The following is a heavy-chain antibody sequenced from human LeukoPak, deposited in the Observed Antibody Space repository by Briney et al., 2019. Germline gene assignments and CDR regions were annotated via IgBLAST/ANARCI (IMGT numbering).Heavy chain of an antibody. Sequence: SETLSLTCTVSGGSISSSSYYWSWIRQPPGKGLEWIGEINHSGSANYNPSLKSRVTISVDTSKNQFSLKLSSVTAADTAVYFCARVGPGIAAALKYFDLWGRGTLVTVSS. CDR2: INHSGSA. CDR3: ARVGPGIAAALKYFDL. CDR1: GGSISSSSYY. D-gene: IGHD6-13*01. V-gene: IGHV4-39*07. J-gene: IGHJ2*01.